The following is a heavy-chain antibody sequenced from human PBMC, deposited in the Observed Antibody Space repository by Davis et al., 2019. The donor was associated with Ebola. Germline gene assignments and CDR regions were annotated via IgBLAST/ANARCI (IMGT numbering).Heavy chain of an antibody. J-gene: IGHJ4*02. V-gene: IGHV4-38-2*02. CDR2: IYLNGDT. D-gene: IGHD5-12*01. Sequence: SETLSLTCTVSGYSVTNGYFWGCVRQPPGKGLEWIGHIYLNGDTYYSPSLKNRVTILLDTSKNEFSLKVSSVSAADTAIYYCARSHGYSAYDCFDYWGQGSLVTVSS. CDR3: ARSHGYSAYDCFDY. CDR1: GYSVTNGYF.